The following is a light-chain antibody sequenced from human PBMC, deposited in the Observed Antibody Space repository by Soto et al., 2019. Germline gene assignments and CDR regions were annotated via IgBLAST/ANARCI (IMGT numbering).Light chain of an antibody. J-gene: IGLJ2*01. CDR1: SSDVGGYNF. CDR3: SSYTNSITFVV. CDR2: DVS. V-gene: IGLV2-14*03. Sequence: QSALTQPASVSGSPGQSITISCTGTSSDVGGYNFVSWYQHHPGKAPKLMIYDVSNRPSGVSNRFSGSRSGNMASLTISGLQTEDEADYYCSSYTNSITFVVFGGGTKLTVL.